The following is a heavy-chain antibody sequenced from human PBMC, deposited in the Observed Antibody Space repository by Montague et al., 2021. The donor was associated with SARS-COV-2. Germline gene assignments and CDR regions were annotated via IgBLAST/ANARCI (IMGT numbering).Heavy chain of an antibody. V-gene: IGHV3-21*01. J-gene: IGHJ3*02. D-gene: IGHD3-10*01. CDR1: GFTFSSYS. Sequence: SLRLSCSASGFTFSSYSMNWVRQAPGKGLEWVSSISSSSSYIYYADSVKGRFTISRDNAKNSLYLQMNSLRAEDTAVYYCARSHELWFGENPQGPGASDIWGQGTMVTVSS. CDR3: ARSHELWFGENPQGPGASDI. CDR2: ISSSSSYI.